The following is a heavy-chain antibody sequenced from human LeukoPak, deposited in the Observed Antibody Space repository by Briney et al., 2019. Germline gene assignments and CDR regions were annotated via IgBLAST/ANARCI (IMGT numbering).Heavy chain of an antibody. CDR2: IKSKTDGGTT. Sequence: GGSLRLSCAASGFTFSNAWMSWVRQAPGKGLEWVGRIKSKTDGGTTDYAAPVKGRFTISRDDSKNTLYAQMNSLKTKDTAVYYCTTGPYDYGSGTYYHWGQGTLVTVSS. J-gene: IGHJ4*02. V-gene: IGHV3-15*01. D-gene: IGHD3-10*01. CDR3: TTGPYDYGSGTYYH. CDR1: GFTFSNAW.